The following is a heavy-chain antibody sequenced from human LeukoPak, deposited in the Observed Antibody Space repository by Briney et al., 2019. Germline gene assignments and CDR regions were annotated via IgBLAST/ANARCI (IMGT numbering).Heavy chain of an antibody. CDR2: IYHSGST. CDR1: GGSISSSNW. CDR3: AAHSPYGSGSYVVQH. Sequence: SETLSLTCAVSGGSISSSNWWSWVRQPPGKGLEWIGEIYHSGSTNYNPSLKSRVTISVDKSKNQFSLKLSSVTAADTAVYYCAAHSPYGSGSYVVQHWGQGTLVTVSS. V-gene: IGHV4-4*02. J-gene: IGHJ1*01. D-gene: IGHD3-10*01.